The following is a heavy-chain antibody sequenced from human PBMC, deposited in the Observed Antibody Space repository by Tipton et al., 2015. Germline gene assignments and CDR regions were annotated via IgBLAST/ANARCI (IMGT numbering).Heavy chain of an antibody. CDR3: ARDLEHGMDV. Sequence: LRLSCSVSSDSINKYYWSWIRQPPGKELQWIGYIQYSGGTNYNPSLESRVSISVDTSKNQFSLTLNSVAAADTAVYYCARDLEHGMDVWGHGTTVTVSS. J-gene: IGHJ6*02. CDR1: SDSINKYY. V-gene: IGHV4-59*01. CDR2: IQYSGGT. D-gene: IGHD5-24*01.